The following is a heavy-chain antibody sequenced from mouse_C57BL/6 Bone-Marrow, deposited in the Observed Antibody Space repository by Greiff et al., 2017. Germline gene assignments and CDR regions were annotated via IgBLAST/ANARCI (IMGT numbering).Heavy chain of an antibody. J-gene: IGHJ4*01. Sequence: EVKLVESGGGLVKPGGSLKLSCAASGFTFSSYTMSWVRQTPEKRLEWVATISGGGGNTYYPDSVKGRFTISRDNAKNTLYLQMSSLRSEDTALYYCARRSLGDAMDYWGQGTSVTVSS. V-gene: IGHV5-9*01. CDR2: ISGGGGNT. CDR1: GFTFSSYT. CDR3: ARRSLGDAMDY. D-gene: IGHD6-1*01.